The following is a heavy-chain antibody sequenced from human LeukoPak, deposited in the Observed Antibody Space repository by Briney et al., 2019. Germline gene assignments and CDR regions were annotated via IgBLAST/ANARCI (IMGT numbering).Heavy chain of an antibody. CDR1: GYTFSNYY. CDR3: ARIRDGYNDAYDI. J-gene: IGHJ3*02. V-gene: IGHV1-46*01. CDR2: INPTAGNT. D-gene: IGHD5-24*01. Sequence: ASVKVSCKASGYTFSNYYLHWVRQAPGQGLEWMGLINPTAGNTYYAQRFQGRVTMTRSTSTSTVYMELSSLRSEDTAVYYCARIRDGYNDAYDIWGQGTMVTVPS.